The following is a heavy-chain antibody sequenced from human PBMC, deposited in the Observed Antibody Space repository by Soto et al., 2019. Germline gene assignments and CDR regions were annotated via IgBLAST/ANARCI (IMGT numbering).Heavy chain of an antibody. CDR3: ARIPLRGGGINCFHP. CDR1: GFTFTSYG. D-gene: IGHD3-16*01. V-gene: IGHV1-18*01. J-gene: IGHJ5*02. Sequence: ASVKVSCKASGFTFTSYGITWVRQAPGQGLEWMGWISADDGHTNYAQKFQGRISMATDTSTTTAYMELKSLTSDDTAVYYCARIPLRGGGINCFHPWGQGTLVTVSS. CDR2: ISADDGHT.